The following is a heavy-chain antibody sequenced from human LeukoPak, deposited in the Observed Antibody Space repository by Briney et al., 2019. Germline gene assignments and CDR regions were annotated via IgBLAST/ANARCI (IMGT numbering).Heavy chain of an antibody. D-gene: IGHD5-18*01. J-gene: IGHJ4*02. CDR1: GGSISSYY. CDR2: IYYSGST. CDR3: ARARGYSYGRVYFDY. Sequence: NPSETLSLTCTVSGGSISSYYWSWIRQPPGKGLEWIGYIYYSGSTNYSPSLKSRVTISVDTSKNQFSLKLSSVTAADTAVYYCARARGYSYGRVYFDYWGQGTLVTVSS. V-gene: IGHV4-59*01.